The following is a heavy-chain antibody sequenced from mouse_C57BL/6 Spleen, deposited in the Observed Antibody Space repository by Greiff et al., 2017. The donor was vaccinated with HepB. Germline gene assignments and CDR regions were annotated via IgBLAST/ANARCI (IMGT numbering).Heavy chain of an antibody. V-gene: IGHV1-82*01. CDR1: GYAFSSSW. Sequence: VQLQQSGPELVKPGASVKISCKASGYAFSSSWMNWVKQRPGKGLEWIGRIYPGDGDTNYNGKFKGKATLTADKSSSTAYMQLSSLTSEDSAVYFCARTVVGGYYYAMDYWGQGTSVTVSS. CDR3: ARTVVGGYYYAMDY. J-gene: IGHJ4*01. CDR2: IYPGDGDT. D-gene: IGHD1-1*01.